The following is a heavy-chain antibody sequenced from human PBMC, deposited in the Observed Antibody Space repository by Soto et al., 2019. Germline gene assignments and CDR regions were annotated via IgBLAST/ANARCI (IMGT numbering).Heavy chain of an antibody. V-gene: IGHV4-31*03. D-gene: IGHD3-10*01. CDR1: GGSISSGGYY. CDR3: ARDRARRGGSGSYYNRWFDP. CDR2: IYYSGST. J-gene: IGHJ5*02. Sequence: QVQLQESGPGLVKPSQTLSLTCTVSGGSISSGGYYWSWIRQHPGKGLEWIGYIYYSGSTYYNPSLKSRVTISVDPSKNQFSLKLSSVTAADTAVYYCARDRARRGGSGSYYNRWFDPWGQGTLVTVSS.